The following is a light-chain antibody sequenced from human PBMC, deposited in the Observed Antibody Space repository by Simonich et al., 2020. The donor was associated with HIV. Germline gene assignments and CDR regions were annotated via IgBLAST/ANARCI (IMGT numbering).Light chain of an antibody. Sequence: NFMLTQPHSVSESPGKTVTISCTRSSGSIASNYVQWYQQRPGSVPTVVIYEDNQKPSGVPVRFSGSIDSSSNSASLTISGLKTEDEADYYCQSYDSNHRRWVFGGGTKLTVL. V-gene: IGLV6-57*03. CDR1: SGSIASNY. J-gene: IGLJ3*02. CDR3: QSYDSNHRRWV. CDR2: EDN.